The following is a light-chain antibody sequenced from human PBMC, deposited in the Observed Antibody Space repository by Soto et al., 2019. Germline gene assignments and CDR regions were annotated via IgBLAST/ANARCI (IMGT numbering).Light chain of an antibody. Sequence: EIVMTQSPATLSLSPGERATLSCRASQSINSNLAWYQQKPGQAPRLFMFRVSSRATGVPARFSGSGSETEFNLTISSLQSEDCAVYYCQQYNNWPRATFGGGTKVETK. CDR3: QQYNNWPRAT. CDR1: QSINSN. CDR2: RVS. V-gene: IGKV3-15*01. J-gene: IGKJ4*01.